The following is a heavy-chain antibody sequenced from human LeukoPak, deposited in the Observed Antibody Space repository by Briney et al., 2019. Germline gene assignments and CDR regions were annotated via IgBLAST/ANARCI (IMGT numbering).Heavy chain of an antibody. CDR1: GYTFPFYG. J-gene: IGHJ4*02. CDR2: ITAYNGNT. CDR3: ARVGYCSSTSCAVPTY. V-gene: IGHV1-18*01. Sequence: ASVKVSCKASGYTFPFYGITWVRQAPGQGLEWMGWITAYNGNTSYAQKLQGRVTMTTDISTSTAFMELRSLRSDDTAVYYCARVGYCSSTSCAVPTYWGQGTLVTVSS. D-gene: IGHD2-2*01.